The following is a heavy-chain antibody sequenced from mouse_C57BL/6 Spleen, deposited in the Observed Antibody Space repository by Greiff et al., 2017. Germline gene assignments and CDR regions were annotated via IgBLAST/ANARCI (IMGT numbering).Heavy chain of an antibody. J-gene: IGHJ4*01. CDR2: IRSKSNNYAT. V-gene: IGHV10-1*01. Sequence: EVKLVESGGGLVQPQGSLKLSCAASGFSFNTYAMNWVRQAPGKGLEWVARIRSKSNNYATYYADSVKDRFTISRDDSESMLYLQMNNLKTEDTAMYYCVRGTWDEEGYYAMDYWGQGTSVTVSS. CDR1: GFSFNTYA. D-gene: IGHD4-1*01. CDR3: VRGTWDEEGYYAMDY.